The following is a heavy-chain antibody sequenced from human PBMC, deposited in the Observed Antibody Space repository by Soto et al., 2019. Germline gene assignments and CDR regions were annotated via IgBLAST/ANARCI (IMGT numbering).Heavy chain of an antibody. D-gene: IGHD1-26*01. V-gene: IGHV4-4*02. Sequence: QVQLQESGPGLVKPSGTLSLTCAVSGGSISSSNWWSWVRQPPGKGLEWIGEIYHGGSTNYNPSLKSRVTLSVETSKTQFSLKLSSVIAAATAVYYCARVSGSYYYGMDVWGQGTTVTVSS. CDR3: ARVSGSYYYGMDV. CDR1: GGSISSSNW. CDR2: IYHGGST. J-gene: IGHJ6*02.